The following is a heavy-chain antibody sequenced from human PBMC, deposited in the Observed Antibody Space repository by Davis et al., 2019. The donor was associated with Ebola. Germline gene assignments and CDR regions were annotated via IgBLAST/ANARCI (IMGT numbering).Heavy chain of an antibody. V-gene: IGHV3-7*03. Sequence: PGGSLRLSCAASGFTFSSYWMSWVRQAPGKGLEWVANIKQDGSEKYYVDSVKGRFTISRDNAKNSLYLQMNSLRAEDTAVYYCARAGYSGYDSDFDYWGQGTLVTVSS. CDR3: ARAGYSGYDSDFDY. CDR2: IKQDGSEK. CDR1: GFTFSSYW. J-gene: IGHJ4*02. D-gene: IGHD5-12*01.